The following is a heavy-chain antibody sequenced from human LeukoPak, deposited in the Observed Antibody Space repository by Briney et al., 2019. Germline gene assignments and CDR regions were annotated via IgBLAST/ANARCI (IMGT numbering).Heavy chain of an antibody. CDR3: AKGITASVSGFDI. CDR2: VSGSGGST. Sequence: GGSLRLSCVASGFTFSDYGMSWVRQAPGKGLEWVSTVSGSGGSTHFADSVKGRFTISRDNLKNTLYLQMNSLGAEDTAVYYCAKGITASVSGFDIWGQGTMLTVSS. J-gene: IGHJ3*02. CDR1: GFTFSDYG. V-gene: IGHV3-23*01. D-gene: IGHD5/OR15-5a*01.